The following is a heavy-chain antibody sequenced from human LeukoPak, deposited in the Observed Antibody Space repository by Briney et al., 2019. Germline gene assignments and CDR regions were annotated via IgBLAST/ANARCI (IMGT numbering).Heavy chain of an antibody. D-gene: IGHD4-17*01. V-gene: IGHV4-4*09. CDR2: IYNTGTT. J-gene: IGHJ2*01. CDR1: GGSISGYY. CDR3: ARYDYDWYMDL. Sequence: PSETLSLTCTVSGGSISGYYWSWIRQPSGQGLEWLGYIYNTGTTYYNPSLESRVTISIDTSNNQFYLKLSSMTAADTAVYYCARYDYDWYMDLWGRGTLVTVSS.